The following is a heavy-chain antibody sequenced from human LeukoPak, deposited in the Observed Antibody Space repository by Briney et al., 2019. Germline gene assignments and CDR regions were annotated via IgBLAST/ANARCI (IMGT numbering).Heavy chain of an antibody. J-gene: IGHJ4*02. CDR3: ARGPYCGGDCYFAN. D-gene: IGHD2-21*02. CDR2: IYTSGST. Sequence: SETLSLTCTVSGGSISSYYWSWIRQPARKGLEWIGRIYTSGSTYYNPSLKSRVTMSLDTSKNQFSLRLTSVTAADTAVYFCARGPYCGGDCYFANWGQGTLVTVSS. CDR1: GGSISSYY. V-gene: IGHV4-4*07.